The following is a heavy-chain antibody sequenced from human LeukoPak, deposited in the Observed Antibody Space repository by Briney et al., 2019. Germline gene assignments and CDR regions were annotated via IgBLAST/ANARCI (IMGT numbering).Heavy chain of an antibody. CDR2: ISYDGSNK. CDR3: ASNTQYSSSSGPPGFDY. CDR1: GFTFGDYA. D-gene: IGHD6-6*01. V-gene: IGHV3-30*04. J-gene: IGHJ4*02. Sequence: GGSLRLSCTASGFTFGDYAMSWFRQAPGKGLEWVAVISYDGSNKYYADSVKGRFTISRDNSKNTLYLQMNSLRAEDTAVYYCASNTQYSSSSGPPGFDYWGQGTLVTVSS.